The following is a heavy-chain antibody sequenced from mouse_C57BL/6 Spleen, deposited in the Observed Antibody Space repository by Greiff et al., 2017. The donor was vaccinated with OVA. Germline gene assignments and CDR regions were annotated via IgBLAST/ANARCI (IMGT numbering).Heavy chain of an antibody. D-gene: IGHD2-4*01. CDR2: INYDGSST. CDR1: GFTFSDYY. CDR3: AREGGLRRYFDV. V-gene: IGHV5-16*01. Sequence: EVMLVESEGGLVQPGSSMKLSCTASGFTFSDYYMAWVRQVPEKGLEWVANINYDGSSTYYLDSLKSRFIISRDNAKNILYLQMSSLKSEDTATYYSAREGGLRRYFDVWGTGTTVTVSS. J-gene: IGHJ1*03.